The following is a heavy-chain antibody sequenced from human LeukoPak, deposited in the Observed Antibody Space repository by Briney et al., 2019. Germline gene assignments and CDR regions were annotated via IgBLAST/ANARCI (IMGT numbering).Heavy chain of an antibody. J-gene: IGHJ4*02. CDR2: IRSSSSYI. Sequence: PGGSLRLSCAASGFTFSSYNMNWVRQAPGKGLEWVSSIRSSSSYIYYADSVKGRFTISRDNAKNSLYLQMNSLRAEDTAVYYCAKDNSYDTYWGQGTLVTVSS. CDR3: AKDNSYDTY. V-gene: IGHV3-21*04. CDR1: GFTFSSYN. D-gene: IGHD5-18*01.